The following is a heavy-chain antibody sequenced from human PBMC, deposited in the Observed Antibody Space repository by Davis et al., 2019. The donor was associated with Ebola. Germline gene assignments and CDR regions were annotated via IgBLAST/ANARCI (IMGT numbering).Heavy chain of an antibody. V-gene: IGHV4-34*01. CDR2: INHSGST. CDR3: ARAVGGGYYRGYYYYYYGMDV. D-gene: IGHD3-22*01. J-gene: IGHJ6*02. Sequence: PSETLSLTCAVYGGSFSGYYWSWIRQPPGKGLEWIGEINHSGSTNYNPSLKSRVTISVDTSKNQFSLKLSSVTAADTAVYYCARAVGGGYYRGYYYYYYGMDVWGQGTTVTVSS. CDR1: GGSFSGYY.